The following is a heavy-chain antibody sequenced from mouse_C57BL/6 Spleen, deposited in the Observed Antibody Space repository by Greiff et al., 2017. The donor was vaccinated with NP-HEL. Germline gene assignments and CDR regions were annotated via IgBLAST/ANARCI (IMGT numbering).Heavy chain of an antibody. CDR1: GYTFTNYW. D-gene: IGHD1-1*01. CDR2: IYPGGGYT. J-gene: IGHJ4*01. CDR3: ARSYYGSSYYAMDY. Sequence: QVQLQQSGAELVRPGTSVKMSCKASGYTFTNYWIGWAKQRPGHGLAWIGDIYPGGGYTNYNEKFKGKATLTADKSSSTAYMQFSSLTSEDSAIYYCARSYYGSSYYAMDYWGQGTSVTVSS. V-gene: IGHV1-63*01.